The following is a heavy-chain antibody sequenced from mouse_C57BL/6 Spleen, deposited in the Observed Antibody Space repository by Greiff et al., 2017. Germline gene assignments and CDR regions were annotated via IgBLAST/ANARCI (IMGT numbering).Heavy chain of an antibody. V-gene: IGHV1-52*01. J-gene: IGHJ2*01. D-gene: IGHD3-3*01. CDR1: GYTFTSYW. Sequence: QVQLQQPGAELVRPGSSVKLSCKASGYTFTSYWMHWVKQRPIQGLEWIGNIDPSDSETHYNQKFKDKATLTVDKSSSTAYMQLSSLTSEDSAVYYCARRGPLGALGYFDYWGQGTTLTVSS. CDR3: ARRGPLGALGYFDY. CDR2: IDPSDSET.